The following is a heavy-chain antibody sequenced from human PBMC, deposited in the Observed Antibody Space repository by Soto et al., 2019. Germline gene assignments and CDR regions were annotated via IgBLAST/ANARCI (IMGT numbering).Heavy chain of an antibody. V-gene: IGHV4-39*01. Sequence: ASETLSLTCTVSGGSISSSSYYWGWIRQPPGKGLEWIGSIYYSGNTYYNPSLKSRVTISVDTAKNQFSLKLSSVTAADTAVYYCASLITNYYYYGMDVWGQGTTVTGSS. CDR1: GGSISSSSYY. CDR2: IYYSGNT. CDR3: ASLITNYYYYGMDV. J-gene: IGHJ6*02. D-gene: IGHD3-16*01.